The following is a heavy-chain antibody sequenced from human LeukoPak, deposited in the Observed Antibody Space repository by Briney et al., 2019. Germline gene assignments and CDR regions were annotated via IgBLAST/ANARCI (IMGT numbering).Heavy chain of an antibody. J-gene: IGHJ3*02. CDR3: AAVKTYYYDTSGYYFPLNAFDI. CDR2: FDPEDGET. V-gene: IGHV1-24*01. CDR1: GYTFTGYY. Sequence: ASVKVSCKASGYTFTGYYMHWVRQAPGKGLEWMGGFDPEDGETIYAQKFQGRATMTEDTSTDTAYMELSSLRSEDTAVYYCAAVKTYYYDTSGYYFPLNAFDIWGQGTMVTVSS. D-gene: IGHD3-22*01.